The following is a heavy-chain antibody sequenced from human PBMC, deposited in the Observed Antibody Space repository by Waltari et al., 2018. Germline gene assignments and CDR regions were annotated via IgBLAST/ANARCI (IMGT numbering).Heavy chain of an antibody. Sequence: EVQLLESGGGLVQPGGSLRLSCAASGFTFSSYAMSLVRQAPGKGLEWVSAIWGSGGSTSVADSVKGRFTISRDNSKNPLYRQMNSLGAEDTAVYYGAKVPVRWERGDAFDIWGQGTMVTVSS. V-gene: IGHV3-23*01. D-gene: IGHD4-17*01. CDR3: AKVPVRWERGDAFDI. CDR1: GFTFSSYA. CDR2: IWGSGGST. J-gene: IGHJ3*02.